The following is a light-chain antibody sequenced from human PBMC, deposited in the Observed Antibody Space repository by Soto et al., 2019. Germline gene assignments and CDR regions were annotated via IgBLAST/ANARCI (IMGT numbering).Light chain of an antibody. CDR3: KQYYSTPWT. J-gene: IGKJ1*01. V-gene: IGKV4-1*01. CDR1: QSVLYSSNNKNY. Sequence: DIVMTQSPDSLAVSLGERATINCKSSQSVLYSSNNKNYLTWYQQKPGQPPKLLIYWAYTRESGVHDRFSGSGSGTDFTLTISSLQAEDVAVYYCKQYYSTPWTFGQGTKV. CDR2: WAY.